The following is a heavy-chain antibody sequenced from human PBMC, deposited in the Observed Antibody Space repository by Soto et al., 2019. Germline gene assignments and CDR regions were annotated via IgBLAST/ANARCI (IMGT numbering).Heavy chain of an antibody. CDR2: FSYSGSS. CDR1: GGSITSDH. Sequence: SETLSLTCTVSGGSITSDHWSWIRQPPGKGLEWIGYFSYSGSSNYNPSLKSRVTISVDTSKNQFSLKLSSVTAADTAVYYCAGDTQREYFDSWGQGTL. CDR3: AGDTQREYFDS. J-gene: IGHJ4*02. D-gene: IGHD6-25*01. V-gene: IGHV4-59*01.